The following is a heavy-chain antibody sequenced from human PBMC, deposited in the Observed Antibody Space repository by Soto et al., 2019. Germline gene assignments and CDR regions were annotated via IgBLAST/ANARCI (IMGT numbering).Heavy chain of an antibody. V-gene: IGHV4-30-4*01. Sequence: PSETLSLTCTVSGGSISSGDYYWSWIRQPPGKGLEWIGYIYYSGSTYYNPSLKSRVTISVDTSKNQFSLKLSSVTAADTAVYYCARVSACSSTSCYTAIGGGYSYGLLDYWGHGTLVTVSS. CDR2: IYYSGST. D-gene: IGHD2-2*02. J-gene: IGHJ4*01. CDR1: GGSISSGDYY. CDR3: ARVSACSSTSCYTAIGGGYSYGLLDY.